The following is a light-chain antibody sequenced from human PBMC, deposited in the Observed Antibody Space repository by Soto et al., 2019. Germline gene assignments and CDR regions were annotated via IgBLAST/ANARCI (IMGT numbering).Light chain of an antibody. CDR1: SSNIGGNS. CDR2: DND. V-gene: IGLV1-51*01. CDR3: GTWDSSLSVYV. J-gene: IGLJ1*01. Sequence: SVLTQPPSVSAAPGQKVTISCSGSSSNIGGNSVSWFQQLPGAAPKVLIYDNDKRPSGIPDRFSGSKSGTSATLDITGLQTGDEADYYCGTWDSSLSVYVFAIGTKGTVL.